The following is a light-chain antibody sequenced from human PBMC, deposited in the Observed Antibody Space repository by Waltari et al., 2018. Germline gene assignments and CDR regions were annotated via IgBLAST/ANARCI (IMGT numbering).Light chain of an antibody. J-gene: IGLJ3*02. V-gene: IGLV1-44*01. CDR1: QSNVGANV. CDR3: ATWDDRPTGRWV. Sequence: QSVLTQPPSASGTPGQRVTISCSVSQSNVGANVVNWYPQLPGTAPKLVIYRNDLRPSGVPDRFTASKSGTSASLAISGLQSEDEGDYYCATWDDRPTGRWVFGGGTRVTVL. CDR2: RND.